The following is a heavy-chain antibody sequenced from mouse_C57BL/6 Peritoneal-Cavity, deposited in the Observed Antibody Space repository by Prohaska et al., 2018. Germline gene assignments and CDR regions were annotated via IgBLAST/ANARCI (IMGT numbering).Heavy chain of an antibody. CDR2: ITNSVET. CDR1: GFPITSGYY. J-gene: IGHJ1*03. Sequence: QMHLQESGPGLVKPSQSLFLTFSITGFPITSGYYWLWIRQSPGKHLEWMEYITNSVETFYNPSLQSPSAITRETSKNQFVLQLNSVTTDDTAMYYCAGDRDGYWYFDVWGTGTTVTVSS. CDR3: AGDRDGYWYFDV. D-gene: IGHD2-3*01. V-gene: IGHV12-3*01.